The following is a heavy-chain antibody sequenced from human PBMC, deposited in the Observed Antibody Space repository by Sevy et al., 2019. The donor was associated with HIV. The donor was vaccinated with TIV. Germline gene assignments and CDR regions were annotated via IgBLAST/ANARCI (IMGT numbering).Heavy chain of an antibody. D-gene: IGHD3-22*01. CDR2: INQDGSDK. CDR3: ATSTMMGASSLYDY. CDR1: GFTFNNYW. J-gene: IGHJ4*02. Sequence: GGSLRLSCAVSGFTFNNYWMSWVRQAPGKGLEWVAAINQDGSDKYSSDSVKGRFTISRDNAENSLFLQMNSLGVGDTAMYYCATSTMMGASSLYDYWGQGTLVTVSS. V-gene: IGHV3-7*03.